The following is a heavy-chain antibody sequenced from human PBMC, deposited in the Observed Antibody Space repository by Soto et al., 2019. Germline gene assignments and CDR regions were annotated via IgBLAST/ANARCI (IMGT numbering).Heavy chain of an antibody. CDR2: IIPLFGKA. CDR1: GGTFSRYA. V-gene: IGHV1-69*13. Sequence: SVKVSCKASGGTFSRYAISWVRQAPGQGLEWMGGIIPLFGKANYAQKFQGRVTITADESTSTAYMELSSLRSEDTAVYYCARDGTLYDSSGYYYLYWGQGTLVTVSS. J-gene: IGHJ4*02. D-gene: IGHD3-22*01. CDR3: ARDGTLYDSSGYYYLY.